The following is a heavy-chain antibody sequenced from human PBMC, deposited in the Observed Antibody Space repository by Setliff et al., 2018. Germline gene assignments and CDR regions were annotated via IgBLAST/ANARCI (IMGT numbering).Heavy chain of an antibody. CDR2: MNPNSGNT. CDR1: GYTFTSYD. V-gene: IGHV1-8*02. CDR3: ARQRTGPDWFDP. J-gene: IGHJ5*02. Sequence: ASVKVSCKASGYTFTSYDINWVRQATGQGLEWMGWMNPNSGNTGYAQKFQGRVTMTRNTSISTAYMELSSLRSEDTAVYYCARQRTGPDWFDPWGQGNLVTVSS.